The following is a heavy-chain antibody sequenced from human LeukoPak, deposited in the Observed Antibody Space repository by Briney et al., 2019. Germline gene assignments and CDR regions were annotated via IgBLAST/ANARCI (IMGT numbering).Heavy chain of an antibody. J-gene: IGHJ3*01. CDR1: GGSFSGYY. CDR2: IYSGSST. V-gene: IGHV3-53*01. Sequence: PSETLSLTCAVYGGSFSGYYWSWIRQPPGKGLEWVSVIYSGSSTFYADSVRGRFTISRDNSKNTIYLQMNSLRAEDTAVYYCARDGSFDSSRYVVWVQGTMVTVSS. CDR3: ARDGSFDSSRYVV. D-gene: IGHD3-22*01.